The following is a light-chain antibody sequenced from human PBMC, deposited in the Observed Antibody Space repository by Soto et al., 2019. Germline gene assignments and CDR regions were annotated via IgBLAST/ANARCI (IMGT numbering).Light chain of an antibody. CDR2: GAS. CDR3: QHQGT. V-gene: IGKV3-15*01. J-gene: IGKJ3*01. CDR1: QNVSSN. Sequence: EIVMTQSPATLSVSPGERATLSCRASQNVSSNLAWYQQKPGQAPRLLIYGASTRATGIPARFSGSGSGTEFTLTISSLQSEDFAVYYCQHQGTFGPGTKVDIK.